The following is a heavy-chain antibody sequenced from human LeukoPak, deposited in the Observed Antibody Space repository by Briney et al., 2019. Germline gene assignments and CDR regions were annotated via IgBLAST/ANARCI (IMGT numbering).Heavy chain of an antibody. V-gene: IGHV3-30*04. CDR3: ASAKSSSWHNFDC. CDR1: GFTFSDYS. J-gene: IGHJ4*02. CDR2: MSHDGSQE. Sequence: GGSLRLSCAASGFTFSDYSMHWVRQAPGKGLEWVAVMSHDGSQEYYADSVKGRFTISGDNSKNTLYLEMNSLRGDDSAIYYCASAKSSSWHNFDCWGQGTLVTVSS. D-gene: IGHD6-13*01.